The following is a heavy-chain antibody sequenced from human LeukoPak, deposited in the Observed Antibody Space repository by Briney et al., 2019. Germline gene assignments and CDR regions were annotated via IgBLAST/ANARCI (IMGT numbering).Heavy chain of an antibody. CDR2: ISPYNGNT. CDR3: ATVTRAYSYCLDAFDV. J-gene: IGHJ3*01. Sequence: GASVKVSCRVSDDTLNNYGISWVRQAPGQGLEWMGWISPYNGNTKYAQRLQDRVTITTETSTRTAYMELRSLRSDDTAEYYCATVTRAYSYCLDAFDVWGLGTMVTVS. CDR1: DDTLNNYG. D-gene: IGHD5-12*01. V-gene: IGHV1-18*01.